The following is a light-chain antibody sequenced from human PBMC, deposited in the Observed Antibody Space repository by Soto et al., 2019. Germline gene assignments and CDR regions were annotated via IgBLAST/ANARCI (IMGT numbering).Light chain of an antibody. CDR2: SNN. J-gene: IGLJ2*01. Sequence: QSVLTQPPSASGTPGQRVTISCSGISSNIGSNTVNWYQQLPGTAPQLLIYSNNQRPSGVPDRFSGSKSGTSASLAISGLQSEDEADYYCAAWDDSLNGVVFGGGTKLTVL. CDR1: SSNIGSNT. CDR3: AAWDDSLNGVV. V-gene: IGLV1-44*01.